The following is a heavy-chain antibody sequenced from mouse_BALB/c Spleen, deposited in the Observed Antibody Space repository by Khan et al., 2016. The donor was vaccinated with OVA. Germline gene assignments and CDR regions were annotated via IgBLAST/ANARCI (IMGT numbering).Heavy chain of an antibody. Sequence: EVELVESGGGLVKPGGSLKLSCAASGFTFSTYAMSWVRQTPEKRLEWVATISSDGDYTYYPDNVTGRFTISRDNAKNILYLQMSSLRSEDTAMDYCARTAYGDFAYWGQGTMVTVSA. CDR2: ISSDGDYT. D-gene: IGHD2-13*01. J-gene: IGHJ3*01. CDR1: GFTFSTYA. CDR3: ARTAYGDFAY. V-gene: IGHV5-9-3*01.